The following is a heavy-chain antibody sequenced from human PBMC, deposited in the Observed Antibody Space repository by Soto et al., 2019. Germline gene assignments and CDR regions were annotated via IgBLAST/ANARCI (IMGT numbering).Heavy chain of an antibody. Sequence: VKVSCKASGGTFSSYRFNWVRQARGQGLEWLGGIVPIYRTADYAQKFQGRVTITADESTRTVYLELSSLKSQDTALYYCARDSGAKLSSSWGQGTLVTVSS. CDR2: IVPIYRTA. D-gene: IGHD6-13*01. CDR1: GGTFSSYR. J-gene: IGHJ4*02. CDR3: ARDSGAKLSSS. V-gene: IGHV1-69*13.